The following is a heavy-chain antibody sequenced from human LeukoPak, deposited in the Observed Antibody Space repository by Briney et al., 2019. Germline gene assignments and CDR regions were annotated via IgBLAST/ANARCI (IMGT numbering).Heavy chain of an antibody. V-gene: IGHV3-23*01. Sequence: PGGSLRLSCAVSGITLSNYGMSWVRQAPGKGLEWVAGISGSGGGTVYADSVKGRFTISRDNPKNTLYLQMNSLRAEDTAVYLCAKRGVVIRVVLVGFHKEAYYFDSWGQGALVTVSS. D-gene: IGHD3-10*01. CDR2: ISGSGGGT. CDR3: AKRGVVIRVVLVGFHKEAYYFDS. J-gene: IGHJ4*02. CDR1: GITLSNYG.